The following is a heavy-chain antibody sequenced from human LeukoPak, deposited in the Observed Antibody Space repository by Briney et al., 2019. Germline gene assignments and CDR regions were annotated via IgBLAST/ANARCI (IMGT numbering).Heavy chain of an antibody. J-gene: IGHJ4*02. CDR2: ISYDGSNK. D-gene: IGHD3-22*01. V-gene: IGHV3-30*18. CDR3: AKTEDSSGYYYSIDY. Sequence: PGGSLRLSCAASGFTFSSYGMHWVRQAPGKGLEWVAVISYDGSNKYYADSVKGRFTISRDNSKNTLYLQMNSLRAEDTALYYCAKTEDSSGYYYSIDYWGQGTLVTVSS. CDR1: GFTFSSYG.